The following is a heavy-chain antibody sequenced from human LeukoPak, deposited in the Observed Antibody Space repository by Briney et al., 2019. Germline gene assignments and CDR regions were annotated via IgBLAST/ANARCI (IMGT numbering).Heavy chain of an antibody. CDR1: GFSISSGYQ. J-gene: IGHJ4*02. Sequence: SETLSLTCTVSGFSISSGYQWGWIRQSPGKGLEWIGTIHHSGNTDYNPSLESRVTMSVDTSKNEFSLKLNFVTAADTAVYYCARDTSCRWYLFDYWGQGTLVTVSS. CDR3: ARDTSCRWYLFDY. CDR2: IHHSGNT. D-gene: IGHD2-15*01. V-gene: IGHV4-38-2*02.